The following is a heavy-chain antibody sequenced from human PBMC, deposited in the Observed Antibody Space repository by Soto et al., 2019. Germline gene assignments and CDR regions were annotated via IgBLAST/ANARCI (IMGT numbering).Heavy chain of an antibody. V-gene: IGHV3-30*03. J-gene: IGHJ4*02. Sequence: GGSLRLSCAASGFTFSSYGMHWVRQAPGKGLEWVAVISYDGSNKYYADSVKGRFTISRDNSKNTMYLQMNSLRVEDTALYYCARDLIRQTGSLWDSGSYYKGIYWGQGTPVTVSS. CDR3: ARDLIRQTGSLWDSGSYYKGIY. CDR2: ISYDGSNK. D-gene: IGHD3-10*01. CDR1: GFTFSSYG.